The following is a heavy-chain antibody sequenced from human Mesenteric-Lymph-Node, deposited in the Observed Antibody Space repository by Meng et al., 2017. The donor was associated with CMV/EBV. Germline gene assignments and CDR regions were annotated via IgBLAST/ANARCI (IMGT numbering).Heavy chain of an antibody. CDR3: AREGVVVPAAMPGNFDAFDI. CDR2: INPNSGGT. J-gene: IGHJ3*02. D-gene: IGHD2-2*01. Sequence: GYYMHWVRQAPGQGLEWMGRINPNSGGTNYAQKFKGRVTMTRDTSISTAYMELSRLRSDDTAVYYCAREGVVVPAAMPGNFDAFDIWGQGTMVTVSS. CDR1: GYY. V-gene: IGHV1-2*06.